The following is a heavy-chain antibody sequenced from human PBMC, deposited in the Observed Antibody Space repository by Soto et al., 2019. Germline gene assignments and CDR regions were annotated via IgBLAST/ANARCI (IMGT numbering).Heavy chain of an antibody. D-gene: IGHD2-15*01. J-gene: IGHJ5*02. CDR1: GYTFTSYY. V-gene: IGHV1-46*03. CDR2: INPSGGST. Sequence: QVQLVQSGAEVKKPGASVKVSCKASGYTFTSYYMHWVRQAPGQGLEWMGIINPSGGSTSYAQKFPGRVTMTRDTSTSTVYMELSSLRSEDTAVYYCARDGGPLYCSGGSCYSSSWFDPWGQGTLVTVSS. CDR3: ARDGGPLYCSGGSCYSSSWFDP.